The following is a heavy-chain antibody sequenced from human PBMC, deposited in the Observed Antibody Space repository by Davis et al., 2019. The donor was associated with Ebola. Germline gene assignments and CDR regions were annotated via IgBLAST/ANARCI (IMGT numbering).Heavy chain of an antibody. CDR1: GFTFDDYA. CDR3: AKDTALRGDFWSNGMDV. CDR2: ISGDGGST. V-gene: IGHV3-43*02. D-gene: IGHD3-3*01. J-gene: IGHJ6*02. Sequence: GESLKISCAASGFTFDDYAMHWVRQAPGKGLEWVSLISGDGGSTYYADSVKGRFTISRDNSKNSLYLQMNSLRTEDTALYYCAKDTALRGDFWSNGMDVWGQGTTVTVSS.